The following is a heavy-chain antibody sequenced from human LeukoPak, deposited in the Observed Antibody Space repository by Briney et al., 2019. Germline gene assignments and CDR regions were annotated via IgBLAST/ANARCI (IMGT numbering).Heavy chain of an antibody. CDR1: AFAFSDFW. J-gene: IGHJ4*02. Sequence: GGSLRLSCEASAFAFSDFWISWVRQTPGKGLEWVANIKQAGNEKHYVDSVKGRFTISRDNAKNSLYLQMNSLRVEDTAVYYCAREGREMTGFDYWGQGTLVTVSP. CDR2: IKQAGNEK. CDR3: AREGREMTGFDY. D-gene: IGHD1-14*01. V-gene: IGHV3-7*01.